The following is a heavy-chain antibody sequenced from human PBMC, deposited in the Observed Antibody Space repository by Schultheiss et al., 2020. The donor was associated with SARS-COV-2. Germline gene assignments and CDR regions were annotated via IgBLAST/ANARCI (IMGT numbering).Heavy chain of an antibody. V-gene: IGHV1-8*01. D-gene: IGHD5-18*01. Sequence: ASVKVSCKASGYTFTSYDINWVRQATGQGLEWMGWMNPNSGNTGYAQKFQGRVTMTRNTSISTAYMELSRLRSDDTAVYYCARDTGGIQLWATDYWGQGTLVTVSS. CDR1: GYTFTSYD. CDR3: ARDTGGIQLWATDY. J-gene: IGHJ4*02. CDR2: MNPNSGNT.